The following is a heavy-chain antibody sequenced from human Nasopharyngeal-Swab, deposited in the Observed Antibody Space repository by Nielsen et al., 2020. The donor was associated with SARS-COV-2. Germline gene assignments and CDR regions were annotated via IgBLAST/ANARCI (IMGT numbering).Heavy chain of an antibody. Sequence: GESLKISCAASGFTFSSYSMNWVRQAPGKGLERVSYISSSSSTIYYADSVKGRFTISRDNAKNSLYLQMNSLRDEDTAVYYCARDGYSSSWYAFDIWGQGTMVTVSS. D-gene: IGHD6-6*01. CDR2: ISSSSSTI. V-gene: IGHV3-48*02. CDR1: GFTFSSYS. CDR3: ARDGYSSSWYAFDI. J-gene: IGHJ3*02.